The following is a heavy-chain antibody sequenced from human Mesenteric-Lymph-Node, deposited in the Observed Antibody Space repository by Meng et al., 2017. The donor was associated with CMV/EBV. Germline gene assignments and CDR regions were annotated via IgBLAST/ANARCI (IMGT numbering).Heavy chain of an antibody. CDR3: ASLIPEYTETKIADY. V-gene: IGHV3-30*02. CDR1: GFIFSGYG. D-gene: IGHD1-14*01. Sequence: GESLRLSCAASGFIFSGYGMHWVRQAPGKGLEWVAFIQYDGNDKYYADSVKGRFTISRDNSKNTLYLQMNSLRAEDTAVYYCASLIPEYTETKIADYWGQGTLVTVSS. CDR2: IQYDGNDK. J-gene: IGHJ4*02.